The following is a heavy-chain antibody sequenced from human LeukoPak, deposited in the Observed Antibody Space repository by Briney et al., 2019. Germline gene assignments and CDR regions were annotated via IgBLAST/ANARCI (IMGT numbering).Heavy chain of an antibody. D-gene: IGHD6-13*01. V-gene: IGHV1-46*01. J-gene: IGHJ4*02. CDR1: GYTFTGYY. CDR3: ASIGGSSPFDY. CDR2: INPSGGST. Sequence: ASVKVSCKASGYTFTGYYMHWVRQAPGQGLEWMGIINPSGGSTSYAQKFQGRVTMTRDTSTSTVYMELSSLRSEDTAVYYCASIGGSSPFDYWGQGTLVTVSS.